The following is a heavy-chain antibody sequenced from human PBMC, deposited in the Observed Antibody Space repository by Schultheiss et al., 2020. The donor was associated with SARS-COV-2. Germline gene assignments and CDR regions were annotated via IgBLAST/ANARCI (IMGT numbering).Heavy chain of an antibody. CDR3: ARGISGWYPFYYFDY. J-gene: IGHJ4*02. V-gene: IGHV4-39*07. Sequence: SETLSLTCTVSGGAVSDSPYYWGWIRQPPGKGLEWIGEINHSGSTNYNPSLKSRVTISVDTSKNQFSLKLSSVTAADTAVYYCARGISGWYPFYYFDYWGQGTLVTVSS. D-gene: IGHD6-19*01. CDR1: GGAVSDSPYY. CDR2: INHSGST.